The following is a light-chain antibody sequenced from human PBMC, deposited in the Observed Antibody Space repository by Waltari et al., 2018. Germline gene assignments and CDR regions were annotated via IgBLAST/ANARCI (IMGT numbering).Light chain of an antibody. Sequence: QSALTQPASVSGSPGQSITISCTGTSSDVGGYNSVSWYQHHPGKAPKVIIYDVSQRPSVVSNRFSGSKSGNTASLTISGLQPEDEADYFCCSYAGNYIHVLFGGGTKLTVL. CDR1: SSDVGGYNS. CDR3: CSYAGNYIHVL. J-gene: IGLJ2*01. V-gene: IGLV2-23*02. CDR2: DVS.